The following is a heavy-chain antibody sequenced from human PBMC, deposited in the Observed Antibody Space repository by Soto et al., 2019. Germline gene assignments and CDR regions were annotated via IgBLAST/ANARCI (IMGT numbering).Heavy chain of an antibody. Sequence: QVQLVQSGAEVKKPGSSVKVSCKASGGTFSSYTISWVRQAPGQGLEWMGRIIPILGIANYAQKFQGRVTITADKSTSTAYMELSSLRSEDTAVYYCARDVILTGHYYYGMDVWGQGTTVTVPS. J-gene: IGHJ6*02. CDR3: ARDVILTGHYYYGMDV. V-gene: IGHV1-69*08. CDR1: GGTFSSYT. D-gene: IGHD3-9*01. CDR2: IIPILGIA.